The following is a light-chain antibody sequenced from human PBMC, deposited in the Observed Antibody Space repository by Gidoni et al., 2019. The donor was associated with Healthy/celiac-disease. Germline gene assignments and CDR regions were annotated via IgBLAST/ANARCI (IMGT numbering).Light chain of an antibody. J-gene: IGKJ2*01. CDR1: QSVSSSY. V-gene: IGKV3-20*01. Sequence: EIVLTQSPGTLSLSPGERATLSCRASQSVSSSYLAWYQQKPGQAPRLLIYGASSGSGTDFTLTISRLEPEDFAVYYCQQYGSSPQTFDQGTKLEIK. CDR2: GAS. CDR3: QQYGSSPQT.